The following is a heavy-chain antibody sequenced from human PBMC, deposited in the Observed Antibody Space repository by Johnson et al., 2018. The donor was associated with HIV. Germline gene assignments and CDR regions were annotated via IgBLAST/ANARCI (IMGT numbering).Heavy chain of an antibody. V-gene: IGHV3-49*04. CDR2: IRSKAYGGTT. D-gene: IGHD3-3*01. J-gene: IGHJ3*02. Sequence: QLVESGGGVVRPGGSLRLSCTASGFTFGDSAMSWVRQAPGKGLDWVGFIRSKAYGGTTEYAASVKGRFTISRDDSKNTLYLQMNSLKIEDTAVYYCTDYNFWTKRAFDIWGQGTMVTVSS. CDR1: GFTFGDSA. CDR3: TDYNFWTKRAFDI.